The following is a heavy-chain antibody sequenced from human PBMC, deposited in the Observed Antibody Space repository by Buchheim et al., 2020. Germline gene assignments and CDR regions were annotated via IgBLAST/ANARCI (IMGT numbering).Heavy chain of an antibody. CDR2: IHSSGNT. D-gene: IGHD4-17*01. Sequence: QVQLQESGPGLAKPSETLSLTCSVSGASITSTDYYWGWIRQPPGKGLEWIGSIHSSGNTYYSPSLKSRVTISVDTSKNQFPLKLTSVTAADTAVYYCARQGSTVTTFNIWGQGT. CDR1: GASITSTDYY. V-gene: IGHV4-39*01. J-gene: IGHJ3*02. CDR3: ARQGSTVTTFNI.